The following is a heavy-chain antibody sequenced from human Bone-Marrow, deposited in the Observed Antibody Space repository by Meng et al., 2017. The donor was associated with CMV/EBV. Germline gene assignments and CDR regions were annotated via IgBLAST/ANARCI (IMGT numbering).Heavy chain of an antibody. CDR3: ATGGGVFWSGYLRDH. Sequence: GGSLRLSCAASGFTFDDYAMHWVRQAPGKGLEWVSGISWNSGSIGYADSVKGRFTISRDNAKNSLYLQMNSLRAEDTAVYYCATGGGVFWSGYLRDHWGQGTPVTVSS. CDR1: GFTFDDYA. D-gene: IGHD3-3*01. J-gene: IGHJ5*02. CDR2: ISWNSGSI. V-gene: IGHV3-9*01.